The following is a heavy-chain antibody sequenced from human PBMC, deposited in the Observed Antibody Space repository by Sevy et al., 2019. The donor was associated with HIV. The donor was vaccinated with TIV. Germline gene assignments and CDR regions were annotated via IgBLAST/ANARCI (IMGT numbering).Heavy chain of an antibody. CDR2: ISAYNGNT. V-gene: IGHV1-18*01. CDR3: ARDQYGYSSSSAADY. J-gene: IGHJ4*02. Sequence: ASVKVSCKASGYTFTRYGISWVRQAPGQGLEWMGWISAYNGNTNYAQKLQGRVTMTTDTSTSTAYMELRSLRSDDTAVYYCARDQYGYSSSSAADYWGQGTLVTVSS. CDR1: GYTFTRYG. D-gene: IGHD6-13*01.